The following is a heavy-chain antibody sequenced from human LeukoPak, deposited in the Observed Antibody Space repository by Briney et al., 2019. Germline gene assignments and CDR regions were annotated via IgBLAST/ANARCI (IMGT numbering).Heavy chain of an antibody. Sequence: PGGSLRLSCAASGFTFSSYAMSWVRQAPGKGLEWVSSISSSSSYIYYADSVKGRFTISRDNAKNSLYLQMNSLRAEDTAVYYCARDSTGDENWFDPWGQGTLVTVSS. CDR1: GFTFSSYA. D-gene: IGHD2-21*02. CDR3: ARDSTGDENWFDP. V-gene: IGHV3-21*01. CDR2: ISSSSSYI. J-gene: IGHJ5*02.